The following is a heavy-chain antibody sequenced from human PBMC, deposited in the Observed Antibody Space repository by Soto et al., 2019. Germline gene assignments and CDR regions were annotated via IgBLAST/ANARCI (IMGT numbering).Heavy chain of an antibody. Sequence: ASVKVSCKASGYTFTSYGISWVRQAPGQGLEWMGWISAYNGNTNYAQKLQGRVTMTTDTSTRTAYMELRSLRSDDTAVYHCARAGNRVESYDYGMDVWGQGTTVTVSS. CDR1: GYTFTSYG. CDR3: ARAGNRVESYDYGMDV. J-gene: IGHJ6*02. V-gene: IGHV1-18*01. CDR2: ISAYNGNT.